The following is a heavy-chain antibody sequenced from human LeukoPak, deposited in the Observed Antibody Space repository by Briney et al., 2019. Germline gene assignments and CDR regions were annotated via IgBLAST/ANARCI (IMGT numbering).Heavy chain of an antibody. CDR3: AKGDVFPPYYFDY. V-gene: IGHV3-23*01. D-gene: IGHD2-21*01. CDR1: GSTFSSYA. CDR2: ISGSGGST. Sequence: PGGSLRLSCAASGSTFSSYAMSWVRQAPGKGLEWVSAISGSGGSTYYADSVKGRFTISRDNSKNTLYLQMNSLRAEDTAVYYCAKGDVFPPYYFDYWGQGTLVTVSS. J-gene: IGHJ4*02.